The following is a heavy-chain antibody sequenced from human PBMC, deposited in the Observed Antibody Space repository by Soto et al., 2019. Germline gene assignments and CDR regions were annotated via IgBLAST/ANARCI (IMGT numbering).Heavy chain of an antibody. CDR2: INHSGST. CDR3: AREGYSSGWYVYYYYGMDV. D-gene: IGHD6-19*01. CDR1: GGSFSGYY. J-gene: IGHJ6*02. Sequence: PSETLSLTCAVYGGSFSGYYWSWIRQPPGKGLEWIGEINHSGSTNYNPSLKSRVTISVDTSKNQFSLKLSSVTAADTAVYYCAREGYSSGWYVYYYYGMDVWGQGTTVT. V-gene: IGHV4-34*01.